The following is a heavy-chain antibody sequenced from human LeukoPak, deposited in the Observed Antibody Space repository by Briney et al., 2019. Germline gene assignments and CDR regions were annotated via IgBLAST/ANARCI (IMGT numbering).Heavy chain of an antibody. CDR3: ARDPSRSKVYGPPDY. Sequence: GRSLRLSCAASGFTFSSYGMHWVRQAPGKGLEWVAVIWYVGSNKYYADSVKGRFTISRDNSKNTLYLQMNSLRAEDTAVYYCARDPSRSKVYGPPDYWGQGTLVTVSS. V-gene: IGHV3-33*01. D-gene: IGHD3-10*01. CDR2: IWYVGSNK. CDR1: GFTFSSYG. J-gene: IGHJ4*02.